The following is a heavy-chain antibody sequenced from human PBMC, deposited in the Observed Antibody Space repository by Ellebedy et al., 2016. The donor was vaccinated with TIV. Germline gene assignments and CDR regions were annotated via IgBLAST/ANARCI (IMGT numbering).Heavy chain of an antibody. J-gene: IGHJ3*02. CDR3: ARDHVEMATILSAFDI. CDR2: IYISGST. Sequence: SETLSLXCTVSGGSISSYYWSWIRQPAGKGREWIGRIYISGSTNYNPSFKSRVIMSVDTSKNQFSLNLRSVTAADTAVYYCARDHVEMATILSAFDIWGQGIMVTVSS. V-gene: IGHV4-4*07. D-gene: IGHD5-24*01. CDR1: GGSISSYY.